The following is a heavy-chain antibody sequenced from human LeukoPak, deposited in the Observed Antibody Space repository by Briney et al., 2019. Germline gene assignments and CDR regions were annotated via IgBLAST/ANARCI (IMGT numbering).Heavy chain of an antibody. CDR3: ARVGLRSGFGFDFDY. J-gene: IGHJ4*02. CDR1: GGTFSSYS. Sequence: ASVKVSCKASGGTFSSYSISWVRQAPGQGLEWMGIINPSGGSTSYAQKFQGRVTMTRDTSTSTVYMELSSLRSEDTAVYYCARVGLRSGFGFDFDYWGQGTLVTVSS. CDR2: INPSGGST. D-gene: IGHD5-18*01. V-gene: IGHV1-46*01.